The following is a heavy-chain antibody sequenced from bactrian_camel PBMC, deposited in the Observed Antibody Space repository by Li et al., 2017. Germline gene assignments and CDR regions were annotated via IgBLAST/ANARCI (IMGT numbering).Heavy chain of an antibody. V-gene: IGHV3S31*01. Sequence: QLVESGGGLVQPGGSLRLSCAASGFAIGSSHMSWVRQAPGKGLEWVSGINSGGGTTFTADSVKGRFTISRDNAKNTLYLQLNGLKAEDTAQYYCASAVVPGYGDTWHGAYEYNYWGQGTQVTVS. J-gene: IGHJ4*01. D-gene: IGHD2*01. CDR1: GFAIGSSH. CDR3: ASAVVPGYGDTWHGAYEYNY. CDR2: INSGGGTT.